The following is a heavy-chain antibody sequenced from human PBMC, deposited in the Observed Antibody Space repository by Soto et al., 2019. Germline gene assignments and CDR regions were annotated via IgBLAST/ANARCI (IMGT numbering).Heavy chain of an antibody. J-gene: IGHJ4*02. CDR3: TTVLRWFGELSKVDY. V-gene: IGHV3-15*01. Sequence: EVQLVESGGGSIKPGESLRLSCAASGFTFSNAWMGWVRQAPGKGLEWLGRIKSNSDGGTADYAASVKGRFTISRDDSKNTLYLQMNSLTSEDTAVYYCTTVLRWFGELSKVDYWGQGSLVTVSS. CDR1: GFTFSNAW. CDR2: IKSNSDGGTA. D-gene: IGHD3-10*01.